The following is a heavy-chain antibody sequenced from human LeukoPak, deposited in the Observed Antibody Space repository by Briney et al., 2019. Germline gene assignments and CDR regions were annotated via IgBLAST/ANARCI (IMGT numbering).Heavy chain of an antibody. V-gene: IGHV1-8*01. Sequence: AASVKVSCTASGYTFTSYDINWVRQATGQGLERMGWMNPNSGNTGYAQKFQGRVTMTRNTSISTAYMELSSLRSEDTAVYYCARGGELLVGATEYWFDPWGQGTLVTVSS. D-gene: IGHD1-26*01. CDR3: ARGGELLVGATEYWFDP. J-gene: IGHJ5*02. CDR1: GYTFTSYD. CDR2: MNPNSGNT.